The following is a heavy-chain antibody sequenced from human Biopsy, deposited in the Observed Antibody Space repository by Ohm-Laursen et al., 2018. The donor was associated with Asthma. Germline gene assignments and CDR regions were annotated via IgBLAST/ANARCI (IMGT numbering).Heavy chain of an antibody. CDR2: INSVFGTT. CDR3: ARKAGSCISRTCYSLDF. CDR1: GGTFNTYV. Sequence: SVTVSCKSLGGTFNTYVIGWVRQAPGPGLEWMGGINSVFGTTTYPQKFQYRVTITEDDSTSTVYMELSSLRSEDSAVYYCARKAGSCISRTCYSLDFWGQGTLVTVSS. J-gene: IGHJ4*02. V-gene: IGHV1-69*13. D-gene: IGHD2-2*01.